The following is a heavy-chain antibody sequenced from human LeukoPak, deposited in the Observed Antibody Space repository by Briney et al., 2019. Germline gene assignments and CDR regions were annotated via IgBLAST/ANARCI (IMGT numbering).Heavy chain of an antibody. CDR2: IYYSGTT. J-gene: IGHJ4*02. CDR3: ARGVYIAAAQYGY. V-gene: IGHV4-59*01. D-gene: IGHD6-13*01. Sequence: SETLSLTCTVSGDSISSYYWSWLRQPPGKGLEWLGYIYYSGTTNYNPSLKSRVTISVDTSKNQFSLKLSSVSAADTAVYYCARGVYIAAAQYGYWGQGTLVTVSS. CDR1: GDSISSYY.